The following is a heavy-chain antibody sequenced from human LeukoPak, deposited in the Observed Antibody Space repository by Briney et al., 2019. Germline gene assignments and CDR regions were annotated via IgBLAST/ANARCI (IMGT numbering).Heavy chain of an antibody. CDR3: ARSRRLRNVWGSYRTRARDAFDI. Sequence: PSETLSLTCTVSGDSISSSNYFWGWIRQPPGKGLEWIGTMYDSGSTYYNPSLKSRVSISVDTSKKQFSLRLRSVTAADTAVYYCARSRRLRNVWGSYRTRARDAFDIWGQGAKVTVS. J-gene: IGHJ3*02. CDR2: MYDSGST. CDR1: GDSISSSNYF. V-gene: IGHV4-39*01. D-gene: IGHD3-16*02.